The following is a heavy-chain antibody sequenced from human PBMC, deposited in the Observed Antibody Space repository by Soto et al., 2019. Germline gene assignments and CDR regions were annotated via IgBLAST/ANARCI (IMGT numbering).Heavy chain of an antibody. CDR2: TYYRSKWYN. D-gene: IGHD3-10*01. J-gene: IGHJ6*02. V-gene: IGHV6-1*01. CDR3: VRGTTVVRGVNYYYYGMDV. CDR1: GDSVSSNSAA. Sequence: SQTLSLTCAISGDSVSSNSAAWNWIRQSPSRGHEWLGRTYYRSKWYNDYAVSVKSRITINPDTSKNQFSLQLNSVTPEDTAVYYCVRGTTVVRGVNYYYYGMDVWGQGTTVTVSS.